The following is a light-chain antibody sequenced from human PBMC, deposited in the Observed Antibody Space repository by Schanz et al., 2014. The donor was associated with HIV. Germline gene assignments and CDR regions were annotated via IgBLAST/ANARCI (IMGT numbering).Light chain of an antibody. J-gene: IGLJ2*01. Sequence: QSALTQPASASGSPGHSVTISCTGTTSDIGAYLYVSWYQQHPGRAPKLLIYGVTDRPSGVSHRFSSSKSDNTAALTISGLQTEDEAEYYCSSHSATAPYVIFGGGTKLTVL. CDR3: SSHSATAPYVI. CDR2: GVT. CDR1: TSDIGAYLY. V-gene: IGLV2-8*01.